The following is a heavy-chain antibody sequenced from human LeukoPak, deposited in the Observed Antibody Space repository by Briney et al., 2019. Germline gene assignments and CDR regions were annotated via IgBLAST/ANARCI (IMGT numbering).Heavy chain of an antibody. CDR3: AREVVSGSYRPLDF. J-gene: IGHJ4*02. CDR1: GGSISSYF. D-gene: IGHD1-26*01. Sequence: SETLSLTCTVTGGSISSYFWSWIRQPAGKGLEWVGRIYSSGTTNYNPSLKSRVTMSVDASKNQFSLSPTSVTAADTAVYYCAREVVSGSYRPLDFWGQGALVTVSS. CDR2: IYSSGTT. V-gene: IGHV4-4*07.